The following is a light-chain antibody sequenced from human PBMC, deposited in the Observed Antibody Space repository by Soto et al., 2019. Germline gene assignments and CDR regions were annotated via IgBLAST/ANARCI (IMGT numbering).Light chain of an antibody. CDR1: SSDVGAYNY. CDR2: EVS. V-gene: IGLV2-8*01. J-gene: IGLJ2*01. Sequence: QSVLTQPPSASGSPGQSVTISCTGTSSDVGAYNYVAWYQQHPGKAPKLMIYEVSKRPSGVPDRFSGSKSGNTASLTVSGLRAEDEADYYCSSYTSSSTLVVFGGGTKLTVL. CDR3: SSYTSSSTLVV.